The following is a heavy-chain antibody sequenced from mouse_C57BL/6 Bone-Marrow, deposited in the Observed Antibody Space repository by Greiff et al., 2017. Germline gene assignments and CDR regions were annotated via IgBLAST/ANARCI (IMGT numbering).Heavy chain of an antibody. CDR2: IYPGSGST. J-gene: IGHJ2*01. CDR1: GYTFTSYW. CDR3: ARHGSRGDYFDN. V-gene: IGHV1-55*01. D-gene: IGHD1-1*01. Sequence: QVQLQQPGAELVKPGASVKMSCKASGYTFTSYWITWVKQRPGQGLEWIGDIYPGSGSTNYNEKLKSKATMTVDTSSSTAYMQLSSLTSEDSAVYYCARHGSRGDYFDNWGQGTTLTVSS.